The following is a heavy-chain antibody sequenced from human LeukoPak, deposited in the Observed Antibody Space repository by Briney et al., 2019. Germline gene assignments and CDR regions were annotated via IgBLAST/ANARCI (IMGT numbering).Heavy chain of an antibody. CDR2: IYYSGST. CDR3: ARGRSAAAGTLFDY. CDR1: GGSISSYY. V-gene: IGHV4-59*12. D-gene: IGHD6-13*01. J-gene: IGHJ4*02. Sequence: PSETLSLTCTVSGGSISSYYWSWIRQPPGKGLEWIGYIYYSGSTNYNPSLKSRVTISVDTSKNQFSLKLSSVTAADTAVYYCARGRSAAAGTLFDYWGQGTLVTVSS.